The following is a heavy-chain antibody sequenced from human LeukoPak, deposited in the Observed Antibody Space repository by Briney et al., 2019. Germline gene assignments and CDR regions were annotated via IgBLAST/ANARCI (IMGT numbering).Heavy chain of an antibody. D-gene: IGHD2-2*01. J-gene: IGHJ6*02. CDR1: GYTFTGYY. CDR2: INPNSGGT. Sequence: EASVKVSCKASGYTFTGYYMHWVRQAPGQGLEWMGWINPNSGGTNYAQKFQGRVTMTRDTSTSTAYMELSRLRSDDTAVYYCARTSHYYYGMDVWGQGTTVTVSS. CDR3: ARTSHYYYGMDV. V-gene: IGHV1-2*02.